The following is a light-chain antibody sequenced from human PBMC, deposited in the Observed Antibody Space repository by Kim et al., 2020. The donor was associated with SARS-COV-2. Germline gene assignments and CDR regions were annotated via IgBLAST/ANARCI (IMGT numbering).Light chain of an antibody. CDR1: KLGDKY. J-gene: IGLJ3*02. CDR3: PAWDSSTKV. Sequence: SVSPGQTASITCSGDKLGDKYACWYQQKPGQSPVLVIYQDSKRPSGIPERFSGSNSGNTATLTISGTQAMDEADYYCPAWDSSTKVFGGGTQLTVL. CDR2: QDS. V-gene: IGLV3-1*01.